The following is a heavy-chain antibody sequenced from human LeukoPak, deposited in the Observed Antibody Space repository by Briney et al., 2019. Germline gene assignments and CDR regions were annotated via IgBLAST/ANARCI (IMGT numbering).Heavy chain of an antibody. J-gene: IGHJ5*02. Sequence: SVKVSCKASGGTFSSYAISWVRQAPGQGLEWMGGIIPIFGTANYAQKFQGRVTITADKSTSTAYMEPSSLRSEDTAVYYCARIPPPHPSNPYGNWFDPWGQGTLVTVSS. CDR3: ARIPPPHPSNPYGNWFDP. D-gene: IGHD4-11*01. CDR1: GGTFSSYA. V-gene: IGHV1-69*06. CDR2: IIPIFGTA.